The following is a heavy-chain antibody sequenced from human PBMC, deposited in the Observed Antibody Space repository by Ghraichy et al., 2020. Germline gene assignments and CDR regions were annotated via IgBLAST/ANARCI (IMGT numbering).Heavy chain of an antibody. J-gene: IGHJ4*02. Sequence: LSLTCAAYGFTFSDHYMDWVRQAPGKGLEWVGRSRNKANSYTTEYAASVKGRFTISRDDSKNSLYLQMNSLKTEDTAVYYCARVGMVGWGQGTLVTVSS. CDR1: GFTFSDHY. V-gene: IGHV3-72*01. D-gene: IGHD2-15*01. CDR3: ARVGMVG. CDR2: SRNKANSYTT.